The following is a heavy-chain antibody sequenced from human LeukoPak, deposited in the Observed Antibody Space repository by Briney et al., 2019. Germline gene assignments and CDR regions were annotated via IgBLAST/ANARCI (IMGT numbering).Heavy chain of an antibody. J-gene: IGHJ4*02. Sequence: ASVKVSCKVSGYTLTELSMHWVRQAPGKGLEWMGGFDPEDGETIYAQKFQGRVTMTEDTSTDTAYMELSSLRSEDTAVYYCATVPSPTGSMTYYFDYWDQGTLVTVSS. D-gene: IGHD3-9*01. CDR1: GYTLTELS. CDR3: ATVPSPTGSMTYYFDY. CDR2: FDPEDGET. V-gene: IGHV1-24*01.